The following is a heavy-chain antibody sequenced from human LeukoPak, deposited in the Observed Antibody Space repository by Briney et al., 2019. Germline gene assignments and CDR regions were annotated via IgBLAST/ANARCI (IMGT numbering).Heavy chain of an antibody. CDR1: GFTFSSYS. D-gene: IGHD7-27*01. J-gene: IGHJ5*02. V-gene: IGHV3-21*01. CDR2: ISSSSSYI. CDR3: ARDGDYNWFDP. Sequence: PGGPLRLSCAASGFTFSSYSMNWVRRAPGKGLEWVSSISSSSSYIYYADSVKGRFPISRDNAKSSLYLQMNRLRAEDTAVYYCARDGDYNWFDPWGQGTLITVSS.